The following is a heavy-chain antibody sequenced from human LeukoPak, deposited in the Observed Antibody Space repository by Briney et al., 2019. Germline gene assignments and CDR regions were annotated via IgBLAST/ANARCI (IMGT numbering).Heavy chain of an antibody. J-gene: IGHJ4*02. CDR1: GGTFRSYA. CDR3: ARDPHDSSGYEDY. V-gene: IGHV1-69*01. D-gene: IGHD3-22*01. Sequence: SVKVSCKASGGTFRSYAISWVRQAPGQGLEWMGGIIPIFGTANYAQKFQGRVTITADESTSTAYMELSSLRSEDTAVYYCARDPHDSSGYEDYWGQGTLVTVSS. CDR2: IIPIFGTA.